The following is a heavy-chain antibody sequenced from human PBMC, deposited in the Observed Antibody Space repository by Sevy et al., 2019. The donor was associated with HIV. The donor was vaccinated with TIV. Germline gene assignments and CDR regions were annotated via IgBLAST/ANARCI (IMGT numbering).Heavy chain of an antibody. CDR1: GFTFSSYS. Sequence: GGSLRLSCAASGFTFSSYSMNWVRQAPGKGLEWVSYISSSSSTISYADSVKGRFTISRDNAKNSLYLQMNSLRDEDTAVYYCTSVSALEAARMLSAYYGLDVWGQGTTVTVSS. D-gene: IGHD2-15*01. CDR2: ISSSSSTI. CDR3: TSVSALEAARMLSAYYGLDV. J-gene: IGHJ6*02. V-gene: IGHV3-48*02.